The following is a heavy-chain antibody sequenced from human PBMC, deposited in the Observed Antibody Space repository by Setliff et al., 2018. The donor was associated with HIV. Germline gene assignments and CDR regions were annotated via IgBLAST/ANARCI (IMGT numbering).Heavy chain of an antibody. D-gene: IGHD2-2*01. V-gene: IGHV1-69*13. CDR3: ARRKGYCSGPSCLEFSWFDP. J-gene: IGHJ5*02. CDR2: IIPIFGTA. Sequence: SVKVSCKASGGTFSSYAISWVRQAPGQGLEWMGGIIPIFGTANYAQKFQGRVTITADESTSTAYMELSSLRSEDTAVYYCARRKGYCSGPSCLEFSWFDPWGQGTLVTVSS. CDR1: GGTFSSYA.